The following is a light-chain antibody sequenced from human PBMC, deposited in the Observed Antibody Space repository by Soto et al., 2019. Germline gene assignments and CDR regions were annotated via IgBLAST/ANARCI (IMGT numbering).Light chain of an antibody. V-gene: IGKV1-39*01. CDR1: QTIGKY. J-gene: IGKJ3*01. Sequence: DIQMTQSPSSLSATVGDRFTITCRASQTIGKYLNWYQQQPGKVPKLLIYDASYLQSGVPSRFSGSESGTDFTLNISDLRPEDFATYYCQQSFSITFTFGPGTKVDIK. CDR3: QQSFSITFT. CDR2: DAS.